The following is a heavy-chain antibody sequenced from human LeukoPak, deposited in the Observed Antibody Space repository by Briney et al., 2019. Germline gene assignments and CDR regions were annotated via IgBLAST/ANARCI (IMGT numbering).Heavy chain of an antibody. D-gene: IGHD2-2*01. V-gene: IGHV1-2*02. CDR3: ARVGVKVVPVQRRSSLAY. CDR2: INPNSGGT. CDR1: GYTFTGYY. J-gene: IGHJ4*02. Sequence: GASVKVSCKASGYTFTGYYMHWVRQAPGQGLEWMGWINPNSGGTNYAQKFQGRVTMTRDTSISTAYMELSRLRSDDTAVYYCARVGVKVVPVQRRSSLAYWGQGTLVTVSS.